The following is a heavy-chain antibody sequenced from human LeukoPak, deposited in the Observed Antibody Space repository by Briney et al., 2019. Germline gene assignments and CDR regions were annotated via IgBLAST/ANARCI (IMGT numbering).Heavy chain of an antibody. J-gene: IGHJ4*02. CDR2: ITSSGGIT. Sequence: GGSPRISCAASAVDTCNNVLTWCRHAPGERVQGWAGITSSGGITYYSDSVKGRFTISRDNSKNTLYLQMNSLRAEDTALYYCAKPPGRSSNWYWEFASWGQGTMVTVSS. CDR1: AVDTCNNV. V-gene: IGHV3-23*01. CDR3: AKPPGRSSNWYWEFAS. D-gene: IGHD6-13*01.